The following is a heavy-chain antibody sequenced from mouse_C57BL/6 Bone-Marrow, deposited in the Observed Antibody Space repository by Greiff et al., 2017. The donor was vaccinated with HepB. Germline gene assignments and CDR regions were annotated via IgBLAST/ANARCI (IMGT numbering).Heavy chain of an antibody. CDR3: ARSYYYGSSYYFDY. V-gene: IGHV8-12*01. CDR1: GFSLSTSGMG. Sequence: VTLKESGPGILQSSQTLSLTCSFSGFSLSTSGMGVSWIRQPSGKGLEWLAHIYWDDDKRYNPSLKSRLTISKDTSRNQVFLKITSVDTADTATYYCARSYYYGSSYYFDYWGQGTTLTVSS. CDR2: IYWDDDK. J-gene: IGHJ2*01. D-gene: IGHD1-1*01.